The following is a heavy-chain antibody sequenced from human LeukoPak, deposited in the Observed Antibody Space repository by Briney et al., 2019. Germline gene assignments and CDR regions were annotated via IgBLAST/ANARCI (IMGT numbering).Heavy chain of an antibody. Sequence: GGSLRLSCAASGFTFTSYSMNWVRQAPGKGLEWVSGISGSGDNTYYADSVKGRFTISRDNSKNTLYVQVNSLGTEDTAAYYCAKGSYYDSSGSFYFDYWGQGTLVTVSS. V-gene: IGHV3-23*01. CDR2: ISGSGDNT. D-gene: IGHD3-22*01. J-gene: IGHJ4*02. CDR3: AKGSYYDSSGSFYFDY. CDR1: GFTFTSYS.